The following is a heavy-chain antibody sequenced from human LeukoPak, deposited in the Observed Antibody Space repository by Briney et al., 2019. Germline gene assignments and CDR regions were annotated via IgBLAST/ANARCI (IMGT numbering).Heavy chain of an antibody. J-gene: IGHJ4*02. D-gene: IGHD1-26*01. CDR3: ARITGSSIVGATWPLDY. Sequence: ASVKVSCKASGYTFISYAMNWVRQAPGQGLEWMGWINTNTGNPTYAQGFTGRFVFSLDTSVSTAYLQISSLKAEDTAVYYCARITGSSIVGATWPLDYWGQGTLVTVSS. V-gene: IGHV7-4-1*02. CDR1: GYTFISYA. CDR2: INTNTGNP.